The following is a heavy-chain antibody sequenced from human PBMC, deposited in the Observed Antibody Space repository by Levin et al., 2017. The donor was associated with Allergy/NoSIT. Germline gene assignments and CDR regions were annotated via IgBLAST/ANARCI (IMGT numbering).Heavy chain of an antibody. J-gene: IGHJ4*02. CDR1: GYTFTGYY. CDR2: INLNSGGT. D-gene: IGHD1-14*01. CDR3: ASQNPPPPPPSY. Sequence: ASVKVSCKASGYTFTGYYMHWVRQAPGQGLEWMGWINLNSGGTTYAQNFQGRVTMTRDTSISTAYMELSRLRSDDTAVYYCASQNPPPPPPSYWGQGTLVTVSS. V-gene: IGHV1-2*02.